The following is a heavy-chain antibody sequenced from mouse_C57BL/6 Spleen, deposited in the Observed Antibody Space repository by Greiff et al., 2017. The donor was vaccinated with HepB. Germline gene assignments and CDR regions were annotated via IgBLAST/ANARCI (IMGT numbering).Heavy chain of an antibody. J-gene: IGHJ4*01. CDR1: GYTFTSYW. Sequence: VQLQQPGAELVRPGSSVKLSCKASGYTFTSYWMDWVKQRPGQGLEWIGNIYPSDSETHYNQKFKDKATLTVDKSSSTAYMQLSSLTSEDSAVYYCARYYSNYEAMDYWGQGTSVTVSS. CDR2: IYPSDSET. D-gene: IGHD2-5*01. V-gene: IGHV1-61*01. CDR3: ARYYSNYEAMDY.